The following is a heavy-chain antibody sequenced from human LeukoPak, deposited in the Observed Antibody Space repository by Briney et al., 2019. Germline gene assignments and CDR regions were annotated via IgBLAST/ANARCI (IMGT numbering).Heavy chain of an antibody. CDR1: GYTFTGYY. CDR2: INPNSGGT. V-gene: IGHV1-2*06. J-gene: IGHJ4*02. CDR3: ARVGGSYLVGRFFDY. Sequence: ASAKVSCKASGYTFTGYYMHWVRQAPGQGLEWMGRINPNSGGTNYAQKFQGRVTMTRDTSISTAYMELSRLRSDDTAVYYCARVGGSYLVGRFFDYWGQGTLVTVSS. D-gene: IGHD1-26*01.